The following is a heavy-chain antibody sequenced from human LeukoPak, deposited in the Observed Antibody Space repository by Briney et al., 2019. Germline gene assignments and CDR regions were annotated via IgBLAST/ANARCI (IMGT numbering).Heavy chain of an antibody. CDR3: ARAQLNLVVDFGMDV. Sequence: AAVKVSCKASGYKFTNYAISWVRQAPGQGLEWMGWINPYSGNTNYAQQFQGRVTLATHTSANTDYMELRSLTSDDTAVYYCARAQLNLVVDFGMDVWGQGTTVTVSS. CDR1: GYKFTNYA. D-gene: IGHD2-2*01. CDR2: INPYSGNT. V-gene: IGHV1-18*01. J-gene: IGHJ6*02.